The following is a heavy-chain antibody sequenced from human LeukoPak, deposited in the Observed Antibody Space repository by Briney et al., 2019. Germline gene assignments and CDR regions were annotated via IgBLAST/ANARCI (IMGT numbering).Heavy chain of an antibody. J-gene: IGHJ4*02. Sequence: GGSLRLFCAASGFTFSSYSMNWVRQAPGKGLEWVSSISSSSSYIYYADSVKGRFTISRDNAKNSLYLQMNSLRAEDTAVYYCARVRGVRGASPYYFDYWGQGTLVTVSS. CDR2: ISSSSSYI. V-gene: IGHV3-21*01. CDR3: ARVRGVRGASPYYFDY. D-gene: IGHD3-10*01. CDR1: GFTFSSYS.